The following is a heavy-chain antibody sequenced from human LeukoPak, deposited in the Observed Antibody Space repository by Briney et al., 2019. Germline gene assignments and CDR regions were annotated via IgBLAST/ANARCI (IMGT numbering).Heavy chain of an antibody. CDR2: IYSGGST. V-gene: IGHV3-66*01. Sequence: GGSLRLSCAASGFTVSSNYMSWVRQAPGKGLEWVSVIYSGGSTYYADSVKGRFTISRDNSKNTLYLQMNSLRAEDTAVYYCARSVKAGYSSSPFDYWGQGILVTVSS. CDR1: GFTVSSNY. CDR3: ARSVKAGYSSSPFDY. D-gene: IGHD6-13*01. J-gene: IGHJ4*02.